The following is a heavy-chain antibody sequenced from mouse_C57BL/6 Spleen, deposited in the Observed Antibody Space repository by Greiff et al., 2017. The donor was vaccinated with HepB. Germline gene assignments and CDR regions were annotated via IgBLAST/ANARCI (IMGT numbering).Heavy chain of an antibody. V-gene: IGHV5-4*03. D-gene: IGHD3-2*02. J-gene: IGHJ4*01. Sequence: EVKLVESGGGLVKPGGSLKLSCAASGFTFSSYAMSWVRQTPEKRLEWVATISDGGSYTYYPDNVKGRFTISRDNAKNNLYLQMSHLKSEDTAMYYCARGDSSGYEGSYAMDYWGQGTSVTVSS. CDR2: ISDGGSYT. CDR1: GFTFSSYA. CDR3: ARGDSSGYEGSYAMDY.